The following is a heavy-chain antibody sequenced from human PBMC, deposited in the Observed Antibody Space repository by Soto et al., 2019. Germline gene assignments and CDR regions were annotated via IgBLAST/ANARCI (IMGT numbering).Heavy chain of an antibody. CDR3: ARDQELRYFDWLLYDYYYGMDV. D-gene: IGHD3-9*01. V-gene: IGHV1-18*01. Sequence: QVQLVQSGAEVKKPGASVKVSCKASGYTFTSYGISWVRQAPGQGLEWMEWISAYNGNTNYAQKLQGRVTMTTDTSTSTAYMELRSLRSDDTAVYYCARDQELRYFDWLLYDYYYGMDVWGQGTTVTVSS. J-gene: IGHJ6*02. CDR1: GYTFTSYG. CDR2: ISAYNGNT.